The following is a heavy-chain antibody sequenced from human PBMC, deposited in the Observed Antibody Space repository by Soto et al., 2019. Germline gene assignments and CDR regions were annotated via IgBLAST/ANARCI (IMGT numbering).Heavy chain of an antibody. D-gene: IGHD5-18*01. CDR3: ARIPRYSFPTSDDLDS. J-gene: IGHJ4*02. CDR1: GGTFYTYT. V-gene: IGHV1-69*13. CDR2: ITPIYPTT. Sequence: GASVKVSCKASGGTFYTYTFSWVRQAPGQGLEWMGSITPIYPTTNYAEKFQGRLTVTADGSTNTACMELNSLTSEDTAVYYCARIPRYSFPTSDDLDSWGQGTLVTVSS.